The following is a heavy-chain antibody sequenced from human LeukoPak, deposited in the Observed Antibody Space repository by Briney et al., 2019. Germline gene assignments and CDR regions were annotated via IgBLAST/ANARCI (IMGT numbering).Heavy chain of an antibody. CDR2: ISPSGGFT. D-gene: IGHD1-26*01. CDR3: ARDKIVGATHFDY. J-gene: IGHJ4*02. CDR1: GFTFSSHG. Sequence: PGGSLRLSCAASGFTFSSHGMNWVRQAPGKGLEWVSGISPSGGFTYYTDSVKGRFTISRDNAKNSLYLQMNSLRAEDTAVYYCARDKIVGATHFDYWGQGALVTVSS. V-gene: IGHV3-21*01.